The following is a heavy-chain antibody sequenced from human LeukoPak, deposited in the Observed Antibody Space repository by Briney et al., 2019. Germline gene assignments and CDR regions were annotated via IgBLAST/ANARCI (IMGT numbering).Heavy chain of an antibody. CDR1: GFSFSNYW. J-gene: IGHJ4*02. CDR2: INQDGSKE. V-gene: IGHV3-7*01. CDR3: VRDGGVSGYDLLDY. D-gene: IGHD5-12*01. Sequence: GGSLILSCTVSGFSFSNYWMTWVRQAPGKGLEWVAQINQDGSKEYYIDSVKARFSISRDNARNSLSLQMNSLRAEDTAVYYCVRDGGVSGYDLLDYWGQGTLVTVSS.